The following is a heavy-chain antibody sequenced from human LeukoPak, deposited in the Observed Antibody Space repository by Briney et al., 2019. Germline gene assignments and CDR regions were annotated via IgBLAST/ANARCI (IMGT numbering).Heavy chain of an antibody. CDR1: GGSISSYY. CDR2: IYYSGST. Sequence: PSETLSLTCTVSGGSISSYYWSWIRQPPGKGLEWIGYIYYSGSTNYNPSLKSRVTISVDTSKNQFSLKLSSVTAADTAVYYCARDKAYYDSSGYYNAFDIWGQGTMVTVSS. V-gene: IGHV4-59*01. J-gene: IGHJ3*02. CDR3: ARDKAYYDSSGYYNAFDI. D-gene: IGHD3-22*01.